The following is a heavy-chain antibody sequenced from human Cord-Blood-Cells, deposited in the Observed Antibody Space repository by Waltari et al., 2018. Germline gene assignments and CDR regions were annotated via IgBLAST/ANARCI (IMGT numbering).Heavy chain of an antibody. CDR2: IIPILGIA. CDR1: GGTFSSYA. V-gene: IGHV1-69*09. CDR3: AGGYYDFWSGYSPFDY. Sequence: QVQLVQSGAEVKKPGSSVKVSCKASGGTFSSYAISWVRPAPGQGLEWMGRIIPILGIANYAQKFQGRVTITADKSTSTAYMELSSLRSEDTAVYYCAGGYYDFWSGYSPFDYWGQGTLVTVSS. J-gene: IGHJ4*02. D-gene: IGHD3-3*01.